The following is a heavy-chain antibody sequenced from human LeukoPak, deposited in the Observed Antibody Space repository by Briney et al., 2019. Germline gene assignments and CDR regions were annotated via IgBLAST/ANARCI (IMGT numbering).Heavy chain of an antibody. D-gene: IGHD4-17*01. CDR1: GITLSNAW. J-gene: IGHJ4*02. V-gene: IGHV3-15*04. CDR2: IESKIDGGRT. CDR3: TTVSPYGDYLYYFDF. Sequence: GGSLRLSCVASGITLSNAWMTWVRQAPGKGLEWVGRIESKIDGGRTDYAAAVKGRFTISRDDSKNILFLHMNGLNTEDTAVYYCTTVSPYGDYLYYFDFWGLGTLVTVSS.